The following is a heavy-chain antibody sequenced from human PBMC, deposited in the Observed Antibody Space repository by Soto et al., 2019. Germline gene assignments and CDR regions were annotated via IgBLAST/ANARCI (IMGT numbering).Heavy chain of an antibody. CDR3: TTGRDDLLY. Sequence: EVQLVESGGGLVKPGGSLRLSCAVSGFTFDKVWMNWVRQAPGKGLEWVGRIKSKTDGGTTDYAAPVKGRFTISRDDSXXXXYLQMNSLKTEDTGMYFCTTGRDDLLYWGQGTLXTVSS. CDR2: IKSKTDGGTT. D-gene: IGHD1-26*01. J-gene: IGHJ4*02. V-gene: IGHV3-15*07. CDR1: GFTFDKVW.